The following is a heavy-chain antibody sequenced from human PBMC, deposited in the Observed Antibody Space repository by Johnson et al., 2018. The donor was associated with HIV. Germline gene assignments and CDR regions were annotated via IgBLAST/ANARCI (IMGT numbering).Heavy chain of an antibody. J-gene: IGHJ3*02. V-gene: IGHV3-30*04. CDR2: ISYDGSNK. CDR1: GFTFSSYA. D-gene: IGHD3-3*01. Sequence: QVLLLESGGGVVQPGRSLRLSCAASGFTFSSYAMHWVRQAPGKGLEWVAVISYDGSNKYYADSVKGRFTISRDNSKNTLYLQMNSLRAEDTAGYYCAKGVLEWLLFTAFDIWGQGTMVTVSS. CDR3: AKGVLEWLLFTAFDI.